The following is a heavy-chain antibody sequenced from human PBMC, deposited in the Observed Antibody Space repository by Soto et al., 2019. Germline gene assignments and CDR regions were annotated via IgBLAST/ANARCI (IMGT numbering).Heavy chain of an antibody. CDR3: AADGPLDYGDFNYYYGMDV. D-gene: IGHD4-17*01. V-gene: IGHV1-58*01. CDR1: GFTFTSSA. Sequence: SVKVSCKASGFTFTSSAVQWVRQARGQRLEWIGWIVVGSGNTNYAQKFQERVTITRDMSTSTAYMELSSLRSEDTAVYYCAADGPLDYGDFNYYYGMDVWGQGTTVTVSS. J-gene: IGHJ6*02. CDR2: IVVGSGNT.